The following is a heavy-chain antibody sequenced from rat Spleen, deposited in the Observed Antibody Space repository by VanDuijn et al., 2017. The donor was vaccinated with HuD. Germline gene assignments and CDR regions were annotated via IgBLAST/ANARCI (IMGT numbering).Heavy chain of an antibody. CDR2: ISPSGGST. CDR1: GFTFSSYD. V-gene: IGHV5-25*01. J-gene: IGHJ4*01. D-gene: IGHD4-3*01. Sequence: EVQLVESGGGLVQPGRSMKLSCTASGFTFSSYDLAWVRQAPTKGLEWVGSISPSGGSTYYRDSVKGRFTVSRDNAKSSLYLQMDSLRAEDTATYYCARHSSGYVLMDAWGQGASVTVSS. CDR3: ARHSSGYVLMDA.